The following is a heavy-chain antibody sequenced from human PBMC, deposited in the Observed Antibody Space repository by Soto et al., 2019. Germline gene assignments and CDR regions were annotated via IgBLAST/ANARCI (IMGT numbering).Heavy chain of an antibody. CDR1: GGTFSSYA. CDR2: IIPIFGTA. V-gene: IGHV1-69*01. J-gene: IGHJ5*02. Sequence: QVQLVQSGAEVKKPGYSLKVSCKASGGTFSSYAISWVRQAPGQGLEWLGGIIPIFGTANYAQKFQGRVTITADESTSTAYMELSSLRSEDTAVYYCARERADCSGGSCYYNGFDPWGQGTLVTVSS. CDR3: ARERADCSGGSCYYNGFDP. D-gene: IGHD2-15*01.